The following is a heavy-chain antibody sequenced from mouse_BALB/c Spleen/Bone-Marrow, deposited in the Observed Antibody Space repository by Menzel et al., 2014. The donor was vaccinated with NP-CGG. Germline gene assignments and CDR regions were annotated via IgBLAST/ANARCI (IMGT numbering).Heavy chain of an antibody. V-gene: IGHV14-3*02. CDR3: ATYYYDYYFDS. Sequence: EVQLQQSGAELVKPGASVKLPCTASGFNIKDTYMHWVKQRPEQGLEWIGRIDPANGNTKYDPKFQGKATITADTSSNTAYLQLSSLTSEDTAVYYCATYYYDYYFDSWGQGTTLTVSS. CDR1: GFNIKDTY. J-gene: IGHJ2*01. CDR2: IDPANGNT. D-gene: IGHD1-1*01.